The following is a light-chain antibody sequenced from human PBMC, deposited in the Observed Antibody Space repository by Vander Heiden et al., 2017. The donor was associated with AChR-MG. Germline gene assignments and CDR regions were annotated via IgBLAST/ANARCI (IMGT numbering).Light chain of an antibody. V-gene: IGKV3D-20*01. J-gene: IGKJ1*01. Sequence: ILLTQSPATLSLSPAERATLSCGASQSVSRNYLAWYQQKPGRAPRLVMYDVSSRATGIPDRFSGSGSGTDFTLTITRLEPEDFAVYYCQQDCSTPKTFGQGTKVEIK. CDR3: QQDCSTPKT. CDR1: QSVSRNY. CDR2: DVS.